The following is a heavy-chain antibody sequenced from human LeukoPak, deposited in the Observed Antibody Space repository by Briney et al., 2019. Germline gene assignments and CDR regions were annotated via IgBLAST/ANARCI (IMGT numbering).Heavy chain of an antibody. D-gene: IGHD1-26*01. CDR1: GYTFTSYD. V-gene: IGHV1-69*06. J-gene: IGHJ4*02. CDR2: IIPIFGTA. Sequence: ASVKVSCKASGYTFTSYDINWVRQATGQGLEWMGGIIPIFGTANYAQKFQGRVTITADKSTSTAYMELSSLRSEDTAVYYCARGGSYYRGDYWGQGTLVTVSS. CDR3: ARGGSYYRGDY.